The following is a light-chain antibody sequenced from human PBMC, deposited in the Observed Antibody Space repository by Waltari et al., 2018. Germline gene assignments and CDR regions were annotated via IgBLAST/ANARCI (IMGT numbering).Light chain of an antibody. Sequence: QSVVTQPPSRSGAPGQRVTIFCSGGSSNIGRNTVNWYQHVPGTAPKLIIYSNVQRPSGVPDRFSGSKSGTSASLAIGGLRSEDEADYYGAAWDYSLNAYVFGSGTRAAVL. CDR1: SSNIGRNT. J-gene: IGLJ1*01. CDR2: SNV. CDR3: AAWDYSLNAYV. V-gene: IGLV1-44*01.